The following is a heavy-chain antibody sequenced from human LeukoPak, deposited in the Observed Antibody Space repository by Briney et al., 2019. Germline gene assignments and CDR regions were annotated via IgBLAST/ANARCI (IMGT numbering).Heavy chain of an antibody. CDR3: AKDLEILRKSRSPFDY. CDR2: ISYDGSNK. CDR1: GFTFSSYG. Sequence: GRSLRLSCAASGFTFSSYGMHWVRQAPGKGLEWVAVISYDGSNKYYADSVKGRFTISRDNSKNTLYLQMNSLRAEDTAVYYCAKDLEILRKSRSPFDYWGQGTLVTVSS. V-gene: IGHV3-30*18. D-gene: IGHD4-17*01. J-gene: IGHJ4*02.